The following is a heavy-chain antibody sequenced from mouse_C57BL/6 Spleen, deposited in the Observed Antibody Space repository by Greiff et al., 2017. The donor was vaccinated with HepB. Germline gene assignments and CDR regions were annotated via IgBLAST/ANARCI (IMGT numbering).Heavy chain of an antibody. Sequence: QVQLQQSGPELVKPGASVKISCKASGYSFTSYYIHWVKQRPGQGLEWIGWIYPGSGNTKYNENFKGKATLTADTSSSTAYMQLSSLTSEDSAVFYCARDGNWYFDVWGTGTTVTVSS. CDR3: ARDGNWYFDV. J-gene: IGHJ1*03. CDR2: IYPGSGNT. V-gene: IGHV1-66*01. D-gene: IGHD2-1*01. CDR1: GYSFTSYY.